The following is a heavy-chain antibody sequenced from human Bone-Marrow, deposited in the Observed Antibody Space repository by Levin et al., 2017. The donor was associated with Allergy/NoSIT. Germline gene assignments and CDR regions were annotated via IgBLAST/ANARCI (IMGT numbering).Heavy chain of an antibody. J-gene: IGHJ4*02. D-gene: IGHD5-18*01. CDR1: GGSMSRYY. CDR3: ARARDNFGYLPLDH. Sequence: SETLSLTCSVSGGSMSRYYWSWIRQSPERGLEWIGYIYSNGDASYNPALEGRVSISVDTPRNQFSLRLTSVTAADTALYFCARARDNFGYLPLDHWGQGTLVIVSS. V-gene: IGHV4-59*12. CDR2: IYSNGDA.